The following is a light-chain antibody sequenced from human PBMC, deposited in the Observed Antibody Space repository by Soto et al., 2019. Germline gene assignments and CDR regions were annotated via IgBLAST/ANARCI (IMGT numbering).Light chain of an antibody. CDR1: QSVSSSY. CDR2: GAS. V-gene: IGKV3-20*01. Sequence: EIVLTQSPGTLSLSPGERATLSCRASQSVSSSYLGWYQQKPGQAPRLLIYGASSRATGIPDRFSGSGSGTDFTLTISRLEPEDFAVYYCQQYHSSRWTLGQGTKVEIK. CDR3: QQYHSSRWT. J-gene: IGKJ1*01.